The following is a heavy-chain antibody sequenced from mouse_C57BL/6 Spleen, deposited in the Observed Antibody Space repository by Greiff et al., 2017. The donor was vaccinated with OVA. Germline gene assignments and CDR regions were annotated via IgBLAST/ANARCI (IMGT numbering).Heavy chain of an antibody. V-gene: IGHV5-16*01. J-gene: IGHJ4*01. Sequence: EVKVVESEGGLVQPGSSMKLSCTASGFTFSDYYMAWVRQVPEKGLEWVANINYDGSSTYYLDSLKSRFIISRDNAKNILYLQMSSLKSEDTATYYCARVRGYDYAMDYWGQGTSVTVSS. CDR1: GFTFSDYY. CDR2: INYDGSST. D-gene: IGHD2-2*01. CDR3: ARVRGYDYAMDY.